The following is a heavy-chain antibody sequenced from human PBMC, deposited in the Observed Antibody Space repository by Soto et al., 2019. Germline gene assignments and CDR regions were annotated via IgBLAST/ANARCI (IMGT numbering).Heavy chain of an antibody. J-gene: IGHJ4*02. V-gene: IGHV3-33*01. Sequence: GGSLRLSCAASGFTFSSYGMHWVRQAPGKGLEWVAVIWFDGSNKFYADSVKGRFTISRDNSKNTVSLQMNSLRDEDSAAYYCATTGPYWGQGTLITVSS. CDR2: IWFDGSNK. CDR1: GFTFSSYG. CDR3: ATTGPY.